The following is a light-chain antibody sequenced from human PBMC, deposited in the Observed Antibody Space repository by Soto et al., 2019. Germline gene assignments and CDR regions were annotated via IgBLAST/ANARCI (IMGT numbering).Light chain of an antibody. V-gene: IGLV2-14*01. J-gene: IGLJ3*02. Sequence: QSALTQPASVSGSPGQSITISCTGTSSDVGTYNYVSWYQHRPGKAPKLMIYDVSYRPSGVSNRFSGSKSANTASLTISGLQAEDEADYYCSSYTPSTTQVSGGGTKLTVL. CDR1: SSDVGTYNY. CDR3: SSYTPSTTQV. CDR2: DVS.